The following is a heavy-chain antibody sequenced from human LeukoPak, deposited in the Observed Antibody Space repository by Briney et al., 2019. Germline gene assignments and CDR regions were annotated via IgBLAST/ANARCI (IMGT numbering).Heavy chain of an antibody. Sequence: GGSLRLSCEASGFTIRSNWMHWVRQTPGKGLVWVSRINSDGSSTNYEDSVKARFTISRDNAKNTLFLQMNSLRAEDTAVYYCAREEMALNWGQGTLVTVSS. D-gene: IGHD5-24*01. V-gene: IGHV3-74*01. CDR3: AREEMALN. CDR1: GFTIRSNW. J-gene: IGHJ4*02. CDR2: INSDGSST.